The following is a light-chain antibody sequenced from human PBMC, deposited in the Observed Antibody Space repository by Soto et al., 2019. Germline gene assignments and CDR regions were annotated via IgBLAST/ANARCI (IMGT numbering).Light chain of an antibody. V-gene: IGKV3-20*01. CDR1: QSVPSNF. J-gene: IGKJ1*01. CDR3: QQYGFSKS. Sequence: EIVLTQSPGTLSLSPGERATLSCRASQSVPSNFLAWYQQKPGQAPRLLIYDTSSRATGIPDRFSGSGSGTDFTLTISRLEPEDFVVYYCQQYGFSKSFGQGTKVEIK. CDR2: DTS.